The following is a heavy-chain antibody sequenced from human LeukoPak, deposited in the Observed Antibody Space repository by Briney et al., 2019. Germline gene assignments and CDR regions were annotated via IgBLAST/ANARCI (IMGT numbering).Heavy chain of an antibody. J-gene: IGHJ4*02. D-gene: IGHD1-7*01. V-gene: IGHV4-39*01. CDR1: GGSISSSSYY. CDR2: IYYSGST. CDR3: ASSSNYAKNDY. Sequence: SETLSLTCTVSGGSISSSSYYWGWIRQPPGKGLEWIGSIYYSGSTYYNPSLKSRVTISVDTSKNQFSLKLSSVTAADTAVYYCASSSNYAKNDYWGQGTLVTVSS.